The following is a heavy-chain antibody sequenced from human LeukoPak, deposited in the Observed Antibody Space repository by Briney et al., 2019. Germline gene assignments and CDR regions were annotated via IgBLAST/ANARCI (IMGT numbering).Heavy chain of an antibody. V-gene: IGHV1-69*04. D-gene: IGHD3-9*01. Sequence: SVKVSCKASGGTFSSYAISWVRQAPGQGLEWMGRIIPILGIANYAQKFQGRVTITADKSTSTAYMELSSLRSEDTAVYYCATLPLTYDILTGYYFDYWGQRTLVTVSS. J-gene: IGHJ4*02. CDR3: ATLPLTYDILTGYYFDY. CDR1: GGTFSSYA. CDR2: IIPILGIA.